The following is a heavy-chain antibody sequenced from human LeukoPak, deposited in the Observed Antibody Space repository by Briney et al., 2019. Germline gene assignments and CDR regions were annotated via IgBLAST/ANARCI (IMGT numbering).Heavy chain of an antibody. D-gene: IGHD2-8*01. CDR3: AKDICTSPRCLLYSDS. V-gene: IGHV3-23*01. CDR1: GCAFSNYA. CDR2: ISGVST. Sequence: GGSLRLSCTTSGCAFSNYAMNWVRQAPGKGLEWVSGISGVSTYYADSVKGRFTISRDNSKNVLYLQMNRLRAEDTAVYFCAKDICTSPRCLLYSDSWGQGTLVTVSS. J-gene: IGHJ4*02.